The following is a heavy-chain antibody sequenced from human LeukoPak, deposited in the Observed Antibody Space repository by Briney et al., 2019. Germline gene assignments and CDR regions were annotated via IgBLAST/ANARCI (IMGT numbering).Heavy chain of an antibody. V-gene: IGHV1-8*01. J-gene: IGHJ4*02. CDR1: GYTFTSYD. D-gene: IGHD1-20*01. CDR2: MNPNSGNT. CDR3: ARALNGITGPTHYFDY. Sequence: GASVKVSCKASGYTFTSYDINWVRRATGQGLEWMGWMNPNSGNTGYAQKFQGRVTMTRNTSISTAYMELSSLRSEDTAVYYCARALNGITGPTHYFDYWGQGTLVTVSS.